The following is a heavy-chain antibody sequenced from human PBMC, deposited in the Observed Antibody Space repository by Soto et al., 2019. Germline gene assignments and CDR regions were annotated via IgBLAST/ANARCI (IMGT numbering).Heavy chain of an antibody. J-gene: IGHJ3*02. Sequence: GESLKISCKGSGYTFTDYWIGWVRQLPGKGLEWMGIIYPGDSDTRYSPSFQGHVTITVDKSTNTAYLQWNTLRAPDTAMYYCARGSIVGANDAFDIWGKGTMVTVSS. CDR3: ARGSIVGANDAFDI. CDR2: IYPGDSDT. CDR1: GYTFTDYW. V-gene: IGHV5-51*01. D-gene: IGHD1-26*01.